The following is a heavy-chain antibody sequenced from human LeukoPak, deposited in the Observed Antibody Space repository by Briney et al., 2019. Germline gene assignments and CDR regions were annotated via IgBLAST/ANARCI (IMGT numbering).Heavy chain of an antibody. J-gene: IGHJ4*02. CDR3: AALGEGVLLSF. V-gene: IGHV4-30-4*01. CDR2: IFYSGNT. D-gene: IGHD3-10*01. Sequence: SQTLSLTCTVSDGSISSGDSYWSWLPQPPGKGLEWLAYIFYSGNTYYNPSLKSRLSTSVDTSKNQFSLTLSSVTAADTAVYYGAALGEGVLLSFWGQGVLVTVSS. CDR1: DGSISSGDSY.